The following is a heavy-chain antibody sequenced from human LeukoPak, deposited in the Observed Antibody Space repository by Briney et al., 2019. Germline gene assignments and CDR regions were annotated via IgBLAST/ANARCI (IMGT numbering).Heavy chain of an antibody. D-gene: IGHD2-15*01. J-gene: IGHJ4*02. CDR2: ISTSGST. CDR3: ARGDKPGQGFDY. V-gene: IGHV4-4*07. Sequence: SETLSLTCTVSGGSISSYYWSWIRQPAGKGLEWIGRISTSGSTNYNSSLKSRLTMSVDTSKNQVSPNLTSVTAADTAVYYCARGDKPGQGFDYWGQGTLVTVSS. CDR1: GGSISSYY.